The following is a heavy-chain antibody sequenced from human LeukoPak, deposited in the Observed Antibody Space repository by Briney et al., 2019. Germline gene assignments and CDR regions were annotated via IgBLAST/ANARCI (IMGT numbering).Heavy chain of an antibody. D-gene: IGHD2-2*01. CDR3: ARDSRPRRYFDY. Sequence: SGGSLRLSXAASGFTFGDYYMSWIRQAPGKGLEWVSYISSSGSTIYYADSVKGRFTISRDNAKNSLYLQMNSLRAEDTAVYYCARDSRPRRYFDYWGQGTLVTVSS. J-gene: IGHJ4*02. CDR1: GFTFGDYY. V-gene: IGHV3-11*04. CDR2: ISSSGSTI.